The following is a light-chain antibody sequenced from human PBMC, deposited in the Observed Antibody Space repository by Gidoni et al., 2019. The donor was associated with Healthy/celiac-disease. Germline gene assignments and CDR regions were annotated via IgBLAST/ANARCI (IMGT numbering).Light chain of an antibody. J-gene: IGLJ2*01. V-gene: IGLV2-8*01. Sequence: SALTQPPSASGSPGQSVPISCTGTSSDVGGYNYVSWYQQHPGKAPKLMLYEVSKRPSGVPDRFSGSKSGNTASLTVSGLQAEDEADYYCSSYAGSNNLVFGGGTKLTVL. CDR3: SSYAGSNNLV. CDR1: SSDVGGYNY. CDR2: EVS.